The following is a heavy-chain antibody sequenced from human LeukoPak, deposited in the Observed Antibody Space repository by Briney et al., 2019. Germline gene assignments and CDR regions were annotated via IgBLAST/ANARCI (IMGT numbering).Heavy chain of an antibody. J-gene: IGHJ4*02. Sequence: SGPTLVNPTQTLTLTCTFSGFSLSTSGMGVGWIRQPPGKALEWLALIYWDDDKRYSPSLKSRLTITKDTSKNQMVLTMTNMDPVDTATYYCANSYSSSWYVYFDYWGQGILVTVSS. CDR3: ANSYSSSWYVYFDY. V-gene: IGHV2-5*02. CDR1: GFSLSTSGMG. D-gene: IGHD6-13*01. CDR2: IYWDDDK.